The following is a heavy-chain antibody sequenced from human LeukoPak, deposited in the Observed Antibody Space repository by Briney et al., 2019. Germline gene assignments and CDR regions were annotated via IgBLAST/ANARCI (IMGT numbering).Heavy chain of an antibody. Sequence: GGSLRLSCAASGFTFSSYAMHWVRQAPGKRLEWVSRISYDGNNKYYADSVKGRFTISRDNSKNRLYLQMDSLRAEDTAVYSCASLPPDIVVVPAARLDYWGQGTLVTVSS. CDR3: ASLPPDIVVVPAARLDY. CDR2: ISYDGNNK. J-gene: IGHJ4*02. V-gene: IGHV3-30-3*01. D-gene: IGHD2-2*01. CDR1: GFTFSSYA.